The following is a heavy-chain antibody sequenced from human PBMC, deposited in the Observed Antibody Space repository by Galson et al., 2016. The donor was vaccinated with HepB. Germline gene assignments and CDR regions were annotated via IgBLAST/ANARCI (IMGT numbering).Heavy chain of an antibody. CDR1: GFTFSANY. CDR2: ISTSGETI. Sequence: SLRLSCAASGFTFSANYITWIRQAPGKGLEWTSYISTSGETIYSADSVKGRFPISRANAKTSLYLHMTGLRVADTAVYFCARRGRWHYGLDVWGKGTAVTVSS. J-gene: IGHJ6*04. V-gene: IGHV3-11*01. D-gene: IGHD5-24*01. CDR3: ARRGRWHYGLDV.